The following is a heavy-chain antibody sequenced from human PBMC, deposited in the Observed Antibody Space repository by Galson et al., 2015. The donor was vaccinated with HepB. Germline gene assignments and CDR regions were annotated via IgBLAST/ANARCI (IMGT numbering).Heavy chain of an antibody. J-gene: IGHJ6*02. V-gene: IGHV1-24*01. CDR3: ATATPVTIFGDSQTWRRLVNYGMDV. CDR1: GYTLTELS. Sequence: SVKVSCKVSGYTLTELSMHWVRQAPGKGLEWMGGFDPEDGETIYAQKFQGRVTMTEDTSTDTACMELSSLRSEDTAVYYCATATPVTIFGDSQTWRRLVNYGMDVWGQGTTVTVSS. D-gene: IGHD3-3*01. CDR2: FDPEDGET.